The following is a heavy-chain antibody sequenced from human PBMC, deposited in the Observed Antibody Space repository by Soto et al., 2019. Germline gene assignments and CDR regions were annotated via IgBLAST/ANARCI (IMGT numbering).Heavy chain of an antibody. CDR2: IIPILGIA. D-gene: IGHD2-15*01. V-gene: IGHV1-69*02. CDR1: GGTFSSYT. CDR3: ARAPRVAANIDY. Sequence: QVQLVQSGAEVKKPGSSVKVSCKASGGTFSSYTISWVRQAPGQGLEWMGRIIPILGIANYAQKFQGRVTITADKSTSTAYMELSSLRSEDTAVYYCARAPRVAANIDYWGQGTLVTVSS. J-gene: IGHJ4*02.